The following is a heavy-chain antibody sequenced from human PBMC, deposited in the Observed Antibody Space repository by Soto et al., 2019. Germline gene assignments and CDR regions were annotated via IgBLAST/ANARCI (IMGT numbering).Heavy chain of an antibody. CDR2: ISSSGTSM. D-gene: IGHD3-22*01. J-gene: IGHJ3*02. CDR3: ARLMIVTAGDAFDI. V-gene: IGHV3-48*02. CDR1: GFTFRSYS. Sequence: GGSLRLSCAASGFTFRSYSMNWVRQAPGKGLEWVSYISSSGTSMYYGDSVKGRFTISRDNARNSLYLQMNSLRDEDTAVYYCARLMIVTAGDAFDIWGQGTLVTVSS.